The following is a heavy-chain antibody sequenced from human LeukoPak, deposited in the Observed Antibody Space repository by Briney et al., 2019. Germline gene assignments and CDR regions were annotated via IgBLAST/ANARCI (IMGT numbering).Heavy chain of an antibody. Sequence: GGSLRLSCAASGFTFSSYSMNWVRQAPGKGLEWVSSISSSSYIYYADSVKGRFTISRDNAKNSLYLQMNSLRAEDTAVYYCARDQSIIVVVPAAMGYWGQGTLVTVSS. V-gene: IGHV3-21*01. J-gene: IGHJ4*02. D-gene: IGHD2-2*01. CDR2: ISSSSYI. CDR1: GFTFSSYS. CDR3: ARDQSIIVVVPAAMGY.